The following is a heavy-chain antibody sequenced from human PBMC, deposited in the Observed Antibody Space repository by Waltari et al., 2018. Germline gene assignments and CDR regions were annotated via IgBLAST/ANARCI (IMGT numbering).Heavy chain of an antibody. CDR1: GFTFSSYA. CDR2: ISGSGGRT. Sequence: EVQLLESGGGLVQPGGSLRLSCAASGFTFSSYAMSWVRQAPGKGLEWVSAISGSGGRTYYEDSVKGRFTISRDNSKNTLYLQMNSLRAEDTAVYYCAKDLMIVVVSEDYWGQGTLVTVSS. J-gene: IGHJ4*02. D-gene: IGHD3-22*01. V-gene: IGHV3-23*01. CDR3: AKDLMIVVVSEDY.